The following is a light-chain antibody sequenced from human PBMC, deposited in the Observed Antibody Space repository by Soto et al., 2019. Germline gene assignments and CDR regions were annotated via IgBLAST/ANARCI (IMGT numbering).Light chain of an antibody. CDR1: QTISSY. V-gene: IGKV1-39*01. CDR2: AAS. Sequence: DIQMTQSPSSLSASVGDGVTITCRTSQTISSYLNWYQQKPGKAPKLLIFAASSLQSGVPSRFSVSGSGTDFTLTISSLQPEDFATYYCQQTYSTPQTFGQGTKVDIK. CDR3: QQTYSTPQT. J-gene: IGKJ1*01.